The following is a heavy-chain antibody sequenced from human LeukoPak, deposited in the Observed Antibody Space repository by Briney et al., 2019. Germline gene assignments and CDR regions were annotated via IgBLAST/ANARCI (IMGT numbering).Heavy chain of an antibody. J-gene: IGHJ4*02. D-gene: IGHD1-26*01. CDR3: AKSSLKWQLQNYFDY. V-gene: IGHV3-23*01. Sequence: GGSLRLSCAASAFTFSSYGMSWVRQAPGKGLEWVSDISGSGDSTNYADSVKGRFTISRDNSKNTLYLQMNSLRAEDTAVYYCAKSSLKWQLQNYFDYWGQGTLVTVSS. CDR1: AFTFSSYG. CDR2: ISGSGDST.